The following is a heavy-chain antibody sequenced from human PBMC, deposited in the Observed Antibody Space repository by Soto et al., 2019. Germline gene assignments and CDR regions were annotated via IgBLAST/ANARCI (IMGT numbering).Heavy chain of an antibody. CDR2: VYYSGTT. J-gene: IGHJ5*01. D-gene: IGHD3-16*01. CDR3: ARDWGPYWFDS. V-gene: IGHV4-61*01. CDR1: GGSVSNKTYY. Sequence: SETLSLTCSVSGGSVSNKTYYWSWIRQPPGKRLEWIGYVYYSGTTNYNPSLKSRVTISVDLSKNQFSLRLSSVTTADTALYYCARDWGPYWFDSWGQGILVTVSS.